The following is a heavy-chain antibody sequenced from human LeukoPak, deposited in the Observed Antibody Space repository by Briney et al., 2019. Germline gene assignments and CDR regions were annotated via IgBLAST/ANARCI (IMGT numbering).Heavy chain of an antibody. Sequence: GASVKVSSKASGYTFTGYYMHWVRRAPGQGLEWMGWINPNSGGTNYAQKFQGRVTMTRDTSISTAYMELSRLRSDDTAVYYCARDSEIVATAIDYWGQGTLVTVSS. J-gene: IGHJ4*02. CDR3: ARDSEIVATAIDY. CDR1: GYTFTGYY. CDR2: INPNSGGT. V-gene: IGHV1-2*02. D-gene: IGHD5-12*01.